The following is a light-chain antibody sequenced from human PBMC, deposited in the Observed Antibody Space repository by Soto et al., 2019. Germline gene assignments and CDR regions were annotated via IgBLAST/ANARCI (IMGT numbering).Light chain of an antibody. J-gene: IGLJ2*01. CDR2: DAD. Sequence: QSAMTQPASVSGSPGQSISISCTGSRSDVGSYNFVSWYQLFTGKAPKLIIYDADKRPSGVSSRFSGSKSCFTAALTISWIQAEDEADYFFSAYAGDSALIFGGGTKVTV. CDR3: SAYAGDSALI. V-gene: IGLV2-23*01. CDR1: RSDVGSYNF.